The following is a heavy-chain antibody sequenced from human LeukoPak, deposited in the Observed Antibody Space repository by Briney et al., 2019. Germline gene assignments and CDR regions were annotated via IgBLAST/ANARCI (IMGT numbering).Heavy chain of an antibody. D-gene: IGHD7-27*01. V-gene: IGHV4-38-2*01. CDR1: GYSISSGYY. Sequence: SETLSLTCAVSGYSISSGYYWGWIRQPPGKGLEWIGSIYHSGSTYYNPSLKSRVTISVDTSKNQFSLKLSSVTAADTAVYYCAGLSSPWMGTARYYFDYWGQGTLVTVSS. J-gene: IGHJ4*02. CDR3: AGLSSPWMGTARYYFDY. CDR2: IYHSGST.